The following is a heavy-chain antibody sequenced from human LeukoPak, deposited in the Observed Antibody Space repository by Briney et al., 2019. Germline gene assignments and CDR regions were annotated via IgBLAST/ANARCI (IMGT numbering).Heavy chain of an antibody. Sequence: SVKVSCKASGGTFSGYAISWVRQAPGQGLEWMGGIIPIFGTANYAQKFQGRVTITADESTSTAYMELSSLRSEDTAVYYCATLVDTAMVDQNFDYWGQGTLVTVSS. CDR1: GGTFSGYA. D-gene: IGHD5-18*01. J-gene: IGHJ4*02. CDR3: ATLVDTAMVDQNFDY. CDR2: IIPIFGTA. V-gene: IGHV1-69*01.